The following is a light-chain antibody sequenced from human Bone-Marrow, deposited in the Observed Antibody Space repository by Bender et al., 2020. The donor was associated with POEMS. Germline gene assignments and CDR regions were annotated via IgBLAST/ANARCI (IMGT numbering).Light chain of an antibody. J-gene: IGLJ2*01. CDR1: DIGRKN. CDR3: QVWHSNKVV. Sequence: SYELTQPPSLSVAPGKAARSTCGGSDIGRKNVHWYQQRAGQAPLLVVYDNSDRPSGIPERFSGSNSGHTATLTISRVEAGDEAGYYCQVWHSNKVVFGGGTTLTVL. CDR2: DNS. V-gene: IGLV3-21*03.